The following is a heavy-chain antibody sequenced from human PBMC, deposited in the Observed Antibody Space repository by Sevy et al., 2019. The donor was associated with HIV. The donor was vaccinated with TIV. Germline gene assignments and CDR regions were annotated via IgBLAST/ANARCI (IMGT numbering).Heavy chain of an antibody. Sequence: GGSLRLSCAASGFTFSSYSMNWVRQAPGKGLEWVSYISSSSSTIYYADSVKGRFTISRDNAKNSLYLQMNSLRDEDTAVYYCARGALRNSGSHSVDYWGQGTLVTVSS. CDR1: GFTFSSYS. D-gene: IGHD1-26*01. J-gene: IGHJ4*02. CDR2: ISSSSSTI. CDR3: ARGALRNSGSHSVDY. V-gene: IGHV3-48*02.